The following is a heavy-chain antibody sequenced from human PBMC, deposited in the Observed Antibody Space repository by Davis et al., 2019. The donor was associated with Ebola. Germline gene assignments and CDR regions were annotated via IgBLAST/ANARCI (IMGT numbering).Heavy chain of an antibody. D-gene: IGHD2-15*01. CDR3: AHRPGSGCSSGSCYSFY. J-gene: IGHJ4*02. CDR2: IFSNDEK. V-gene: IGHV2-26*01. Sequence: PSETLSLTCTVSGGSITNYYWDWIRQPPGKALEWLAHIFSNDEKPYSTSLKSRLTISKDTSKSQVVLTMTNMDPVDTATYYCAHRPGSGCSSGSCYSFYWGQGTLVTVSS. CDR1: GGSITNYYW.